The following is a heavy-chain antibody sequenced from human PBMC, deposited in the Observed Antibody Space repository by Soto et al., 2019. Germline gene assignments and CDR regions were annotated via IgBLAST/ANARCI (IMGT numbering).Heavy chain of an antibody. CDR2: IYYSGST. J-gene: IGHJ4*02. Sequence: SETLSLTCTVSGGSISSSSYYWGWIRQPPGKGLEWIGSIYYSGSTYYNPSLKSRVTISVDTSKNQFSLKLSSVTAADTAVYYCARHDYDFWSGYSHPFDYWGQGTLVTVFS. V-gene: IGHV4-39*01. D-gene: IGHD3-3*01. CDR3: ARHDYDFWSGYSHPFDY. CDR1: GGSISSSSYY.